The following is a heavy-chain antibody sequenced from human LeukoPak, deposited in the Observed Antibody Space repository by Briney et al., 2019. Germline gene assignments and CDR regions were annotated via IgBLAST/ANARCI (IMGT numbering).Heavy chain of an antibody. CDR1: GGSFSGYY. J-gene: IGHJ5*02. CDR2: INHSGST. CDR3: ARDRALGYCSSTSCRANNWFDP. Sequence: SETLSLTCAVYGGSFSGYYWSWIRQPPGKGLEWIGEINHSGSTNYNPSLKSRVTISVDTSKNQFSLKLSSVTAADTAVYYCARDRALGYCSSTSCRANNWFDPWGQGTLVTASS. D-gene: IGHD2-2*01. V-gene: IGHV4-34*01.